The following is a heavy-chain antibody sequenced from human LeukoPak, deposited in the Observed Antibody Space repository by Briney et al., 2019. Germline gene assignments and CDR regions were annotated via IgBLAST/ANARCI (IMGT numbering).Heavy chain of an antibody. Sequence: PSETLSLTCTVSGGSISSYYWSWIRQPPGKGLEWIGYIYYSGNTNYNPSLKSRVTISVDTSKNQFSLKLSSVTAADTAVYYCARTIAAAGYYFDYWGQGTLVTVSS. CDR1: GGSISSYY. CDR3: ARTIAAAGYYFDY. J-gene: IGHJ4*02. V-gene: IGHV4-59*01. CDR2: IYYSGNT. D-gene: IGHD6-13*01.